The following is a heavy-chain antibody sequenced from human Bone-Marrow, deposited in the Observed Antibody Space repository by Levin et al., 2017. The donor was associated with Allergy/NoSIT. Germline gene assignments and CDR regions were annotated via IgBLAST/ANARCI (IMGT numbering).Heavy chain of an antibody. CDR1: GGSVDTDDFS. D-gene: IGHD3-10*01. J-gene: IGHJ6*02. CDR3: ARHIRGLRLGALDV. CDR2: IYKSGP. Sequence: PSETLSLTCALSGGSVDTDDFSWSWIRQPPGKNLEWIGYIYKSGPYYNPALKSRVSISMDTSENQFFLQINSVTAADTAIYFCARHIRGLRLGALDVWGQGATVIVSS. V-gene: IGHV4-30-2*01.